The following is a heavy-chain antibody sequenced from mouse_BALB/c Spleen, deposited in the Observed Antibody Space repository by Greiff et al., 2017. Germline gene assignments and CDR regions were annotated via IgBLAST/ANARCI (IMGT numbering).Heavy chain of an antibody. D-gene: IGHD2-2*01. CDR3: ARREGYDFYAMDY. CDR2: ISSGSSTI. V-gene: IGHV5-17*02. J-gene: IGHJ4*01. Sequence: EVMLVESGGGLVQPGGSRKLSCAASGFTFSSFGMHWVRQAPEKGLEWVAYISSGSSTIYYADTVKGRCTISRDNPKNTLFLQMTSLRSEDTAMYYCARREGYDFYAMDYWGQGTSVTVSS. CDR1: GFTFSSFG.